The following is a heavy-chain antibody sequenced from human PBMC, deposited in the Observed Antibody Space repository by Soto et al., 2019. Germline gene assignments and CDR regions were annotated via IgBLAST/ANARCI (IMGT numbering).Heavy chain of an antibody. CDR2: IRSKANSYAT. Sequence: GGSLGLSCAASGFTFSGSAMHWVRQASGKGLEWVGRIRSKANSYATAYAASVKGRFTISRDDSRNTAYLQMNSLKTEDTAVYYCTRYDFWSGYPADYYYYGMDVWGQGTTVTVSS. V-gene: IGHV3-73*01. J-gene: IGHJ6*02. CDR1: GFTFSGSA. D-gene: IGHD3-3*01. CDR3: TRYDFWSGYPADYYYYGMDV.